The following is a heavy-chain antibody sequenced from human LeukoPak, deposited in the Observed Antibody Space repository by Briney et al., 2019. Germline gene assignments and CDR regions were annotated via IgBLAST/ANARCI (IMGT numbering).Heavy chain of an antibody. V-gene: IGHV4-4*08. CDR1: GGSISSYY. J-gene: IGHJ3*02. Sequence: PSETLSLTCTVSGGSISSYYWSWIRQPPGKGLEWIGRIYTSGSTNYNPSLKSRVTISVDTSKNQFSLKLSSVTAADTAVYYCARERGFLEWLGDAFDIWGQGTMVTVSS. CDR2: IYTSGST. CDR3: ARERGFLEWLGDAFDI. D-gene: IGHD3-3*01.